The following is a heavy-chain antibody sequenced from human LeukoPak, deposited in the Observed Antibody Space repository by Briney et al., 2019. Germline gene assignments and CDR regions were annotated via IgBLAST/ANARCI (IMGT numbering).Heavy chain of an antibody. CDR1: GYTFTSYG. CDR3: ARDQGSYYYDSSGYYFNY. Sequence: ASVKVSCKASGYTFTSYGISWVRQAPGQGLEWMGWISAYNGNTNYAQKFQGRVTITADESTSTAYMELSSLRSEDTAVYYCARDQGSYYYDSSGYYFNYWGQGTLVTVSS. CDR2: ISAYNGNT. V-gene: IGHV1-18*01. D-gene: IGHD3-22*01. J-gene: IGHJ4*02.